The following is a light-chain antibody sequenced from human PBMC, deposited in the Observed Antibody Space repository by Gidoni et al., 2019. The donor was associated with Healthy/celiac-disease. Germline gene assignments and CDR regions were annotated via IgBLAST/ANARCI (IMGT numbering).Light chain of an antibody. J-gene: IGLJ1*01. Sequence: QSVLTQPPSASATPWQRFTISCSVTRSNNGSNTLNWYQQLPGTAPKLLNYSNNQRPSGVPGRFSGSKSGTSASLAISGLQCEDEADYYIAAWDDSLNGYVFGTGTKVTVL. CDR1: RSNNGSNT. CDR3: AAWDDSLNGYV. V-gene: IGLV1-44*01. CDR2: SNN.